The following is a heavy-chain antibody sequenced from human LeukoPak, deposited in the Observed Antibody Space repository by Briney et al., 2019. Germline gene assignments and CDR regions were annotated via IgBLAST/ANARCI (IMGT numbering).Heavy chain of an antibody. D-gene: IGHD5-24*01. CDR1: GFTFSSYW. Sequence: LTGGSLRLSCAASGFTFSSYWMHWVRQAPGKGLVWVSRINSDGSSTSYADSVKGRFTISRDNAKNTLYLQMNSLRAEDTAVYYCARDGPDVEMATTSLMDVWGKGTTVTVSS. CDR3: ARDGPDVEMATTSLMDV. V-gene: IGHV3-74*01. CDR2: INSDGSST. J-gene: IGHJ6*03.